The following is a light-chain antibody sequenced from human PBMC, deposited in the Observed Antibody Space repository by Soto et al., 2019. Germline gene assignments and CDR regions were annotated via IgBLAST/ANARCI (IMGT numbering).Light chain of an antibody. CDR3: AAWDDSLSGVL. CDR2: PNS. Sequence: QSVLTQPPSASGTPGQRVPISCSGGTSNIATNYVYWYQHLPGTAPKLLVYPNSQRPSGVTDRFSGSNSGTSASLAISGLRADDEGDYYCAAWDDSLSGVLFGGGTKVTVL. J-gene: IGLJ3*02. V-gene: IGLV1-47*01. CDR1: TSNIATNY.